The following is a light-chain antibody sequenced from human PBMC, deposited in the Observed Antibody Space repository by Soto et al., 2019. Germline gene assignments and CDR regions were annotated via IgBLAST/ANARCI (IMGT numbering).Light chain of an antibody. Sequence: KMCKSPSTLYESKVDRVTITCRASQSISNWLAWYQQKPGKAPKLLMYAASTLQSGVPSRFSGSGSGPDFTLTISSLQPEDVATYYYQKYAHPPLTFGGRTNVDI. CDR1: QSISNW. CDR3: QKYAHPPLT. CDR2: AAS. V-gene: IGKV1-27*01. J-gene: IGKJ4*01.